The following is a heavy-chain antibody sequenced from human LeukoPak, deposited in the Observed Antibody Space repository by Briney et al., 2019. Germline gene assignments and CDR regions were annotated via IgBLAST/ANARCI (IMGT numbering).Heavy chain of an antibody. CDR2: IYTSGST. Sequence: SETLSLTCTVSGGSISSYYWSWIRQPPGKGLEWIGRIYTSGSTNYNPSLKSRVTMSVDTSKNQFSLKLSSVTAADTAVYYCARLLAAAGTNYYYYYMDVWGQGTTVTVSS. D-gene: IGHD6-13*01. CDR3: ARLLAAAGTNYYYYYMDV. J-gene: IGHJ6*03. V-gene: IGHV4-4*07. CDR1: GGSISSYY.